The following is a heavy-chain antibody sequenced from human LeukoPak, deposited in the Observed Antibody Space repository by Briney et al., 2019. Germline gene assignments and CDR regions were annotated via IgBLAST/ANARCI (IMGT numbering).Heavy chain of an antibody. J-gene: IGHJ4*02. V-gene: IGHV3-66*01. Sequence: GGSLRLSCAASGFTVSNNYMSWVRQAPGKGLEWVSVIYSGGSTYYADSVKGRFTISRDNSKNTLYLQMNSLRAEDTAVYCCAREGIAATVGIDWGQGTLVTVSS. CDR3: AREGIAATVGID. CDR1: GFTVSNNY. CDR2: IYSGGST. D-gene: IGHD6-13*01.